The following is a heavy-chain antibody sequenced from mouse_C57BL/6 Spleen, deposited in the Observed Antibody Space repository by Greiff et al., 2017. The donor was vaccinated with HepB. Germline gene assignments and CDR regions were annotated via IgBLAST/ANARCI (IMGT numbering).Heavy chain of an antibody. CDR3: ARSVYGSSAYAMDY. D-gene: IGHD1-1*01. CDR2: IYPGSGNT. V-gene: IGHV1-76*01. Sequence: VQLQQSGAELVRPGASVKLSCKASGYTFTDYYINWVKQRPGQGLEWIARIYPGSGNTYYNEKFKGKATLTAEKSSSTAYMQLSSLTSEDSAVYFCARSVYGSSAYAMDYWGQGTSVTGSS. CDR1: GYTFTDYY. J-gene: IGHJ4*01.